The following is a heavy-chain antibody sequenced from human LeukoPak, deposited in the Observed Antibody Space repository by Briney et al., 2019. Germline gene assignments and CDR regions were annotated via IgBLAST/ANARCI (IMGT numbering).Heavy chain of an antibody. CDR2: ISWNSGSI. J-gene: IGHJ4*02. CDR1: GFTFDDYA. CDR3: AKDMSGQWLGILGY. V-gene: IGHV3-9*01. D-gene: IGHD6-19*01. Sequence: PGGSLRLSCAASGFTFDDYAMHWVRQAPGKGLEWVSGISWNSGSIGYADSVKGRFTISRDNAKNSLYLQMNSLRAEDTALYYCAKDMSGQWLGILGYWGQGTLVTVSS.